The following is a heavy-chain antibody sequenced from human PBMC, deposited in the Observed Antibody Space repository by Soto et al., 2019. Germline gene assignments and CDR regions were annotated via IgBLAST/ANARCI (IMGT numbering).Heavy chain of an antibody. J-gene: IGHJ4*02. Sequence: QVQLQESGPGLVKPSQTLSLTCTVSGGSISSGGYYWSWIRQHPGKGLEWIGYIYYSGSTYYNPYVHRRVTXXLXTXKNQVSLKLSSVTAADTAVYYGARGAIVGAPWSFDYWGQGTLVTVSS. V-gene: IGHV4-31*03. D-gene: IGHD1-26*01. CDR1: GGSISSGGYY. CDR3: ARGAIVGAPWSFDY. CDR2: IYYSGST.